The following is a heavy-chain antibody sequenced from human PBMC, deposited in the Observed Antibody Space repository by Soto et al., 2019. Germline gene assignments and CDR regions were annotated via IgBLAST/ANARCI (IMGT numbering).Heavy chain of an antibody. D-gene: IGHD2-15*01. V-gene: IGHV4-59*01. CDR3: ARVLPPGYCCGGSCYTFDP. J-gene: IGHJ5*02. CDR2: IYYSGST. Sequence: PSETLSLTCTVSGGSISSYYWSWIRQPPGKGLEWIGYIYYSGSTNYNPSLKSRVTISVDTSKNQFSLKLSSVTAADTAVYYCARVLPPGYCCGGSCYTFDPWGQGTLVTVSS. CDR1: GGSISSYY.